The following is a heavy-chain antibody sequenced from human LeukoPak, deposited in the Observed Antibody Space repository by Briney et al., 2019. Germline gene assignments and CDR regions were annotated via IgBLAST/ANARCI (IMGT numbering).Heavy chain of an antibody. CDR1: RYTLTEFS. Sequence: ASVKVSCKVSRYTLTEFSIHWVRQARGIGLEWMGGYDPEDGEAFYAQKVEDRVTLTVDTSTHTAYMELNSLTSADTAVYYCAAWRRDYYGSMATWGQGTMVTVSS. CDR2: YDPEDGEA. J-gene: IGHJ3*01. V-gene: IGHV1-24*01. CDR3: AAWRRDYYGSMAT. D-gene: IGHD3-10*01.